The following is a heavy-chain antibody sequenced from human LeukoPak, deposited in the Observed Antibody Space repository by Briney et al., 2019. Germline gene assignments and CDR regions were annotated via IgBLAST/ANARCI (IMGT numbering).Heavy chain of an antibody. CDR2: IKQDGSGK. CDR3: ARGSYYDSSGYYY. J-gene: IGHJ4*02. CDR1: GFTFSSYW. Sequence: GGSLRLSCAASGFTFSSYWMSWVRQAPGKGLEWVANIKQDGSGKYYVDSVKGRFTISRDNAKDSLYLQMNSLRAEDTAVYYCARGSYYDSSGYYYWGQGTLVTVSS. D-gene: IGHD3-22*01. V-gene: IGHV3-7*01.